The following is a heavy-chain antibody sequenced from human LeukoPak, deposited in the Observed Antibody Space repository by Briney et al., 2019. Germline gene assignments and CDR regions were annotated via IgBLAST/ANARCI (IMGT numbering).Heavy chain of an antibody. D-gene: IGHD6-19*01. V-gene: IGHV1-18*01. CDR3: ARSRPGNTGWAPQLLVY. CDR1: GYTFTSYG. J-gene: IGHJ4*02. Sequence: ASVKVSCKASGYTFTSYGTSWVRQAPGQGLEWMGWISAYNGNTNYAQKLQGRVTMTTDTSTSTAYMELRSLTSDDTAVYYCARSRPGNTGWAPQLLVYWGQGTLVTVSS. CDR2: ISAYNGNT.